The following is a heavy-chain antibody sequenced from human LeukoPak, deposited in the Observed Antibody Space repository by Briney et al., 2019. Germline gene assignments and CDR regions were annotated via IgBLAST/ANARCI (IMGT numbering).Heavy chain of an antibody. CDR3: ARIGAAGTRYYFDY. CDR1: GASLSTYY. Sequence: SETLSLTCIVSGASLSTYYGTWIRQAPGKGLEWIGYIFYSGGTNYNSSLKSRVTLSIDTSKNQFSLELTPVTAADTAVYYCARIGAAGTRYYFDYWSQGTLVTVSS. J-gene: IGHJ4*02. CDR2: IFYSGGT. V-gene: IGHV4-59*01. D-gene: IGHD6-13*01.